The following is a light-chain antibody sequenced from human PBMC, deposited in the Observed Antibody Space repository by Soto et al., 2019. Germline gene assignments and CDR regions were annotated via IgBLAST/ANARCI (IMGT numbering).Light chain of an antibody. J-gene: IGLJ1*01. V-gene: IGLV2-14*01. CDR1: SSDVGGYGY. Sequence: LTQPASVSGSPGQSIAISCTGTSSDVGGYGYVSWYQQHPDKAPKLMIYEVTKRPSGVSNRFSGSKSGNTASLTISGLQPEDEADYYCSSHTSGSTRVFGSGTKVTVL. CDR3: SSHTSGSTRV. CDR2: EVT.